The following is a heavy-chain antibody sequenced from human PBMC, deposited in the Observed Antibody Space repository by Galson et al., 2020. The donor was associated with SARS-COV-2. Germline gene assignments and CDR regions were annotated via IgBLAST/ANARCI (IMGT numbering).Heavy chain of an antibody. CDR1: GYTFTGYY. CDR2: INPNSGGT. Sequence: ASVKVSCKASGYTFTGYYMHWVRQAPGQGLEWMGWINPNSGGTNYAQKFQGRVTMTRDTSISTAYMELSSLRSEDTAVYYCARGWGYSGSGSNNWFDPWGQGTLVTVSS. J-gene: IGHJ5*02. V-gene: IGHV1-2*02. CDR3: ARGWGYSGSGSNNWFDP. D-gene: IGHD3-10*01.